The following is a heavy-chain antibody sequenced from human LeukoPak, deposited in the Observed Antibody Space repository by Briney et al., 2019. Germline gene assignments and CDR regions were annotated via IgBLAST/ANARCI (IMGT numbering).Heavy chain of an antibody. CDR1: GFTFSSYG. V-gene: IGHV3-33*01. Sequence: GGSLRLSCAASGFTFSSYGLHWVRQAPGKGLEWVAVIWYDGSNKYYADSVKGRFTISRDNSKNTLYLQMNSLRAEDTAVYYCASTSSWTDYWGQGILVTVSS. CDR3: ASTSSWTDY. CDR2: IWYDGSNK. J-gene: IGHJ4*02. D-gene: IGHD6-13*01.